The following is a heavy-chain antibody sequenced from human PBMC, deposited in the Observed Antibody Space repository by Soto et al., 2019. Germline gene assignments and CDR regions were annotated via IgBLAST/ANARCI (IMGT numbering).Heavy chain of an antibody. Sequence: EVQLLESGGGLVQPGGSLRVSCVASGFNFRSYTMSWVRQAPGKGLEWVSSISGSAGSTYYADSVKGLFTISRDNSKNTLYLQMNSLRAEDTAIYYCAKGALSSMSPQNWGQGTLVTVSS. J-gene: IGHJ4*02. D-gene: IGHD2-2*01. CDR2: ISGSAGST. V-gene: IGHV3-23*01. CDR1: GFNFRSYT. CDR3: AKGALSSMSPQN.